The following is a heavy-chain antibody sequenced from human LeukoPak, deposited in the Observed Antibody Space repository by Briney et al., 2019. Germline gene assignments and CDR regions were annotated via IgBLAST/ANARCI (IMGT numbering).Heavy chain of an antibody. V-gene: IGHV3-23*01. CDR3: TRDLGYYDTSY. Sequence: GGSLTLSCAASGFAFSEYATSWARHAPGKGREWVSHISAGDGITSYADSLKGRFTISRDDSKNTLYLQMNSLRAEDTAVYYCTRDLGYYDTSYWGQGTLVTVSS. J-gene: IGHJ4*02. D-gene: IGHD3-22*01. CDR2: ISAGDGIT. CDR1: GFAFSEYA.